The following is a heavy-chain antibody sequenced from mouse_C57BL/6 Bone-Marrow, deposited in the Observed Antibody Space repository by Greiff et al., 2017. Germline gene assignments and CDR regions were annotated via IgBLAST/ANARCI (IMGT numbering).Heavy chain of an antibody. Sequence: QVQLMESGPGLVQPSQSLSITCTVPGFSLTSYGVHWVRQSPGKGLEWLGVIWRGGSTDYNAAFMSRLSLTKDNSKSQVFFKMNSLQADDTAIYYCAKRDYSNPYAMDDWGQGTADTVYS. V-gene: IGHV2-5*01. CDR3: AKRDYSNPYAMDD. CDR1: GFSLTSYG. CDR2: IWRGGST. D-gene: IGHD2-5*01. J-gene: IGHJ4*01.